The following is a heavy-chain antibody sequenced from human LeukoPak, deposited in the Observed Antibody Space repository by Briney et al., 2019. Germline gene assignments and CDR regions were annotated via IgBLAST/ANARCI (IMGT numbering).Heavy chain of an antibody. Sequence: NHSGSTNYNPSTKNRVTISVTTSKTQFSLKLSSVPAADTAVYYCARAIRYCSGGSCYSFWFAPWGQGTLVTVYS. CDR2: NHSGST. V-gene: IGHV4-34*01. CDR3: ARAIRYCSGGSCYSFWFAP. J-gene: IGHJ5*02. D-gene: IGHD2-15*01.